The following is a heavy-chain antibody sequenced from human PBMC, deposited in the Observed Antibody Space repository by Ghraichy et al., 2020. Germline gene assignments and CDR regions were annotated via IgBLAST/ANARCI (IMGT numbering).Heavy chain of an antibody. CDR2: IYYSGST. D-gene: IGHD5-12*01. V-gene: IGHV4-39*01. CDR3: ARRPDSGYDPNHNWFDP. CDR1: GGSISSSSYY. Sequence: SETLSLTCTVSGGSISSSSYYWGWIRQPPGKGLEWIGSIYYSGSTYYNPSLKSRVTISVDTSKNQFSLKLSSVTAADTAVYYCARRPDSGYDPNHNWFDPWGQGTLFTVSS. J-gene: IGHJ5*02.